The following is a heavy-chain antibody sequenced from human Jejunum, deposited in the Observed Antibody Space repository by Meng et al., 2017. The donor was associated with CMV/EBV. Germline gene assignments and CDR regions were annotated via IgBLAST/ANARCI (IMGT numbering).Heavy chain of an antibody. CDR2: INPSSGNS. V-gene: IGHV1-8*01. J-gene: IGHJ6*02. Sequence: KASGYTLSSYDINWVRQASGQGLEWMGGINPSSGNSGYAQKFQGRVTMTRNISINTAYMERSGLTSADTGVYYCAREIINLDRMDVWGQGTTVTVSS. CDR3: AREIINLDRMDV. CDR1: GYTLSSYD.